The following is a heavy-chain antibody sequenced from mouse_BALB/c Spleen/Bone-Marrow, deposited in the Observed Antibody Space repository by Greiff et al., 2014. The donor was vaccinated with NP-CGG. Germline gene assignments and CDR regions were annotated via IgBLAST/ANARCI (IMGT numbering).Heavy chain of an antibody. D-gene: IGHD2-14*01. CDR1: GFTFSSYA. J-gene: IGHJ4*01. Sequence: VQLKESGGGSVKPGGSLKLSCAASGFTFSSYAMSWVRQSPEKRLEWVAEISSGGSYTYYPDTVTGRFTISRDNAKNTLYLEMSSLRSEDTAMYYCARAYRYDGGYYHAMDYWGQGTSVTVSS. V-gene: IGHV5-9-4*01. CDR2: ISSGGSYT. CDR3: ARAYRYDGGYYHAMDY.